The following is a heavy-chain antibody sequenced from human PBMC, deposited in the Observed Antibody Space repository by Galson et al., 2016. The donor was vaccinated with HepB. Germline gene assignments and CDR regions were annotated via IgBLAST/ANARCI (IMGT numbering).Heavy chain of an antibody. V-gene: IGHV3-30*03. Sequence: SLRLSCAASGFSFSNYALHWVRQAPGKGLEWVAVVSSDGNTHFYGDAVKGRFTISRDNSKNTLFLHMNGLRPDDTAVYYCARDANEHSILGEYGDHFDYWGQGSLVTVSS. CDR3: ARDANEHSILGEYGDHFDY. CDR1: GFSFSNYA. CDR2: VSSDGNTH. J-gene: IGHJ4*02. D-gene: IGHD4-17*01.